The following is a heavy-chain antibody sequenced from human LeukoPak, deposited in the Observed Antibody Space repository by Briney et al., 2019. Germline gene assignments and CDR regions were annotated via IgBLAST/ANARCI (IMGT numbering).Heavy chain of an antibody. CDR3: ALWFGELFGAFDI. V-gene: IGHV4-34*01. Sequence: PSETLSLTCTVYGGSFSGYYWSWIRQPPGKGLEWIGEINHSGSTNYNPSLKSRVTISVDTSKNQFSLKLSSVTAADTAVYYCALWFGELFGAFDIWGQGTMVTVSS. D-gene: IGHD3-10*01. J-gene: IGHJ3*02. CDR1: GGSFSGYY. CDR2: INHSGST.